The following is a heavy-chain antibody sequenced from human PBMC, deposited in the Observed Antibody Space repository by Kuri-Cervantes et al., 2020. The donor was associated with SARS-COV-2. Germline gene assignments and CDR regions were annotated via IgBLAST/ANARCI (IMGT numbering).Heavy chain of an antibody. Sequence: GSLRLSCTVSGGSISSSSYYWGWIRQPPGKGLEWIGSIYYSGTTYYNPSLKSRVTISVDTSQNQFSLTLRSVTAADTAVYSCARQEGIVVVPAALWGQGTLVTVSS. D-gene: IGHD2-2*01. J-gene: IGHJ4*02. CDR3: ARQEGIVVVPAAL. CDR1: GGSISSSSYY. V-gene: IGHV4-39*01. CDR2: IYYSGTT.